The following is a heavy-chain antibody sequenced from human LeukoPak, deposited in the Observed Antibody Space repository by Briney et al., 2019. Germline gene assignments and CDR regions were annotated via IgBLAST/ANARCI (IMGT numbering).Heavy chain of an antibody. V-gene: IGHV1-18*01. D-gene: IGHD2-2*01. CDR2: ISAYNGNT. CDR3: ARDLGYCSSTSCPGTATYYYYYYMDV. CDR1: GYTFTSYG. J-gene: IGHJ6*03. Sequence: GASVKVSCKASGYTFTSYGISWVRQAPGQGLEWMGWISAYNGNTNYAQKLQGRVTMTTDTSTSTAYMELRSLRSDDTAVYYCARDLGYCSSTSCPGTATYYYYYYMDVWGKGTTVTVSS.